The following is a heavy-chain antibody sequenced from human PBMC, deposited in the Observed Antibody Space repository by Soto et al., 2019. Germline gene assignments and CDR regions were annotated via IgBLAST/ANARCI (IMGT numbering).Heavy chain of an antibody. D-gene: IGHD1-1*01. CDR2: ISGSGGST. CDR3: AKGGLGNWRYYYYGMDV. Sequence: LSLSCAASGFTFSSYAMSWVRQAPGKGLEWVSAISGSGGSTYYADSVKGRFTISRDNSKNTLYLQMNSLRAEDTAVYYCAKGGLGNWRYYYYGMDVWGQGTTVTVSS. CDR1: GFTFSSYA. V-gene: IGHV3-23*01. J-gene: IGHJ6*02.